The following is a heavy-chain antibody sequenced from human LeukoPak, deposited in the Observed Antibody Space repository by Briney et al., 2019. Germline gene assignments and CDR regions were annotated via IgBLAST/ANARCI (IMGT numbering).Heavy chain of an antibody. CDR3: ARSLRVRGVPDYMDV. D-gene: IGHD3-10*02. J-gene: IGHJ6*03. Sequence: GGSLRLSCAASGFTVSSNYMSWVRQAPGKGLEWVSVIHKNAITYYADTVKGRFTISRDNSKNMLYLQMNSLRAEDTAVYYCARSLRVRGVPDYMDVWGKGTTVIISS. CDR2: IHKNAIT. V-gene: IGHV3-53*01. CDR1: GFTVSSNY.